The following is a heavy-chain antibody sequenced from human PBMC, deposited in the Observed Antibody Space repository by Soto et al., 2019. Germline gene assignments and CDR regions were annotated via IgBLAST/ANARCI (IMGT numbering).Heavy chain of an antibody. V-gene: IGHV3-23*01. J-gene: IGHJ3*02. CDR1: GFTFSSDA. CDR3: AGVGVTFNI. Sequence: HPWGSLRLSCEASGFTFSSDAMSWVRQAPGKGLEWVSAISGSSSTIYYADSVKGRFTISRDNSRSTVFLQMNSLRVEDTAVYFCAGVGVTFNIWGQGKMVTVS. CDR2: ISGSSSTI. D-gene: IGHD3-22*01.